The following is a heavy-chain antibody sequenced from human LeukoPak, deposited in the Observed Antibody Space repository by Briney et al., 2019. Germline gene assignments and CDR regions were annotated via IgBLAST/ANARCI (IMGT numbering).Heavy chain of an antibody. Sequence: GASVKVSCKASGYTFTGYYMHWVRQAPGQGLGWMGWINPNSGGTNYAQKFQGRVTMTRDTSISTAYMELSRLRSDDTAVYYCARDRNYDRYYYYYMDVWGKGTTVTVSS. D-gene: IGHD3-3*01. J-gene: IGHJ6*03. CDR1: GYTFTGYY. CDR2: INPNSGGT. V-gene: IGHV1-2*02. CDR3: ARDRNYDRYYYYYMDV.